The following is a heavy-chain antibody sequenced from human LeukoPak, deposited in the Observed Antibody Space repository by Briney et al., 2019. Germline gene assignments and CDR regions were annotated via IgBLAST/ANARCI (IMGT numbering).Heavy chain of an antibody. Sequence: SETLSLTCAVYGGSFSGYYWSWIRQPPGKGLEWIGEINHSGSTNCNPSLKSRVTISVDTSKNQFSLKLSSVTAADTAVYYCARGMTTGWFDPWGQGTLVTVSS. CDR3: ARGMTTGWFDP. V-gene: IGHV4-34*01. CDR2: INHSGST. J-gene: IGHJ5*02. CDR1: GGSFSGYY. D-gene: IGHD4-17*01.